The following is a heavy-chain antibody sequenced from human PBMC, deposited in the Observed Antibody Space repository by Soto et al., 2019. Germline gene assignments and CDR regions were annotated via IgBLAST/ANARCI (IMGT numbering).Heavy chain of an antibody. V-gene: IGHV3-23*01. CDR1: GFTFSSFP. CDR2: ISGSGGST. J-gene: IGHJ4*02. Sequence: PGGSLRLSCAASGFTFSSFPMTWVRQAPGKGLEWVSSISGSGGSTYYADSVKGRFTISRDNSKNTLYLQMNSLRAEDTAVYYCVSVYDTRDYFDYWGQGTMGTVSS. D-gene: IGHD5-12*01. CDR3: VSVYDTRDYFDY.